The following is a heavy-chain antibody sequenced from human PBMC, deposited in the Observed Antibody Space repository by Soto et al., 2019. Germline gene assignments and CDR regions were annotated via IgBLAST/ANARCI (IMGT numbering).Heavy chain of an antibody. CDR3: ARGAYCSAGSCYDDY. V-gene: IGHV3-21*01. CDR2: ITGSGSYI. Sequence: GGSLRLSCAASGFTFSSYSMNWVRQAPGKGLEWVSSITGSGSYIYYADSLKGRFTVSRDNAKNSLYLQMNSLRAEDTAVYYCARGAYCSAGSCYDDYWGQGTLVTVSS. J-gene: IGHJ4*02. CDR1: GFTFSSYS. D-gene: IGHD2-15*01.